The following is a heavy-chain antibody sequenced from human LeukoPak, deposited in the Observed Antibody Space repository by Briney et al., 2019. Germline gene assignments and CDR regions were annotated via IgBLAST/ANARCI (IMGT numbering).Heavy chain of an antibody. J-gene: IGHJ4*02. V-gene: IGHV3-48*04. Sequence: GGSLRLSCAASGFTFSSYSMNWVRQAPGKGLEWVSYISSGSSTIYYADSVKGRFTISRDNAKNSLYLQMNSLRAEDTAVYYCARDLGWDILTGYYIAGGLYWGQGTLVTVSS. D-gene: IGHD3-9*01. CDR1: GFTFSSYS. CDR2: ISSGSSTI. CDR3: ARDLGWDILTGYYIAGGLY.